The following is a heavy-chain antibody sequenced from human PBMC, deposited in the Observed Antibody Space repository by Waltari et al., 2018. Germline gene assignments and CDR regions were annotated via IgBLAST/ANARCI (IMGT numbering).Heavy chain of an antibody. D-gene: IGHD3-10*01. Sequence: QVQLVESGGDVVQPGMSLRLSCAASGFSLVSFGMHWVRQAPGKGLGWGDFIFLGGGDTFYADSVRGRFTISRDNSKNTLYLDINSLRLDDTAIYYCAKDAFGNTYLDHWGQGTLVTVSS. J-gene: IGHJ4*02. CDR2: IFLGGGDT. CDR3: AKDAFGNTYLDH. V-gene: IGHV3-30*19. CDR1: GFSLVSFG.